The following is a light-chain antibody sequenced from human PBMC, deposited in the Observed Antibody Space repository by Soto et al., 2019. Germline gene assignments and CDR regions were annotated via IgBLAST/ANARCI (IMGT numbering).Light chain of an antibody. CDR2: LNSDGSH. J-gene: IGLJ2*01. CDR3: QTWGTGIVV. CDR1: TGHSNYA. V-gene: IGLV4-69*01. Sequence: QPVLTQSPSASASLGASVKLTCTVSTGHSNYAIAWYQQQPEKGPRCLMKLNSDGSHSKGDEMPDRFSGSSSGAERYLTISSLQFDDEADYYCQTWGTGIVVFGGGTKLTVL.